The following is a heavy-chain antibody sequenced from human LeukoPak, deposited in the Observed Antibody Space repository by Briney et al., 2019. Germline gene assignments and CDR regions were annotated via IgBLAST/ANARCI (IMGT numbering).Heavy chain of an antibody. Sequence: GGSLRLSCAASGITFSSYGMSWVRQVPGKGLEWVAAISGYGATTSYADSVKGRFTISRDNSKNTLYLQMNSLRAEDTAVYYCAKRDYWGQGTLVTVSS. CDR1: GITFSSYG. CDR3: AKRDY. V-gene: IGHV3-23*01. CDR2: ISGYGATT. J-gene: IGHJ4*02.